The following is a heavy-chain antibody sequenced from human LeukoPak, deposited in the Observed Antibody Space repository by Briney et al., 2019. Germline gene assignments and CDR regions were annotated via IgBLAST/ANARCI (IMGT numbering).Heavy chain of an antibody. J-gene: IGHJ5*02. V-gene: IGHV3-11*01. Sequence: GGSLRLSCAASGFTFSDYYMSWIRQTPGKGLEWVSYISSSGSTIYYADSVEGRFTISRDNAKNSLYLQMNSLRAEDTAVYYCASAPEGSANWFDPWGQGTLVTVSS. CDR3: ASAPEGSANWFDP. CDR2: ISSSGSTI. CDR1: GFTFSDYY. D-gene: IGHD1-26*01.